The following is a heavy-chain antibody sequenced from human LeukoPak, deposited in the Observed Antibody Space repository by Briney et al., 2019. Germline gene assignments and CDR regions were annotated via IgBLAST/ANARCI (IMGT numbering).Heavy chain of an antibody. V-gene: IGHV4-34*01. CDR1: GGSFSGYY. Sequence: SETLSLTCAVYGGSFSGYYWSWIRQPPGKGLEWIGEINQSGSTNYNPSLKSRVTISVDTSKNQFSLKLSSVTAADTAVYYCARREYSSWKTRHQYFRHWGQGTLVTVSS. CDR3: ARREYSSWKTRHQYFRH. D-gene: IGHD6-13*01. CDR2: INQSGST. J-gene: IGHJ1*01.